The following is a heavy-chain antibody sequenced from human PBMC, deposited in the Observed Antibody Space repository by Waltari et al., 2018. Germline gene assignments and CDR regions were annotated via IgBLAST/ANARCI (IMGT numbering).Heavy chain of an antibody. Sequence: QVQLVQSGSELKKPGASVKVSCKASGYSFTSYAMNWVRQAPGQGLEWMGWIKTNTGNPTYAQGFTGRFVFSLDTSVSTAYLQISSLKAEDTAVYYCARREDSSSPIPDWYFDLWGRGTLVTVSS. V-gene: IGHV7-4-1*02. J-gene: IGHJ2*01. D-gene: IGHD6-6*01. CDR3: ARREDSSSPIPDWYFDL. CDR1: GYSFTSYA. CDR2: IKTNTGNP.